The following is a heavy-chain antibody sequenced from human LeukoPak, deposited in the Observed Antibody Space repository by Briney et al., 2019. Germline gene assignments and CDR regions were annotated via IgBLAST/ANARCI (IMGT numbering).Heavy chain of an antibody. CDR3: ARDGGYYYGMDV. V-gene: IGHV3-13*01. Sequence: GGALRLSCAASGFTFSSYDMHWVRHGKGKGLEWVSAIGTAGDTYYPGSVKGRFTISRENAKNSLYLQMNSLRAGDTAVYYCARDGGYYYGMDVWGQGTTVTVSS. CDR1: GFTFSSYD. CDR2: IGTAGDT. J-gene: IGHJ6*02.